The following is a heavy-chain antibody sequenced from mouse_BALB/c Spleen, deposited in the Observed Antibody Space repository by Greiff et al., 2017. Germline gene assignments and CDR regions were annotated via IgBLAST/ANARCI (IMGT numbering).Heavy chain of an antibody. V-gene: IGHV10-1*02. J-gene: IGHJ4*01. D-gene: IGHD1-1*01. CDR1: GFTFNTYA. CDR3: VRNYGSSYDYAMDY. CDR2: IRSKSNNYAT. Sequence: GGGLVQPKGSLKLSCAASGFTFNTYAMNWVRQAPGKGLEWVARIRSKSNNYATYYADSVKDRFTISRDDSQSMLYLQMNNLKTEDTAMYYCVRNYGSSYDYAMDYWGQGTSVTVSS.